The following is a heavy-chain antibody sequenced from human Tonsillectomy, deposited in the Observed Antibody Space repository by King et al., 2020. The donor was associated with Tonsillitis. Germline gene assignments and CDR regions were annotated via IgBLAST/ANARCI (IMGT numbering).Heavy chain of an antibody. V-gene: IGHV4-39*07. J-gene: IGHJ3*02. D-gene: IGHD1-7*01. Sequence: QLQESGPGLVKPSETLSLTCTVSGGSISSSSYYWGWNRQPPGQGLEWIGSIYYSGSTYYNPSLKSRVTISVDTSKNQFSLKLSSVTAADTAVYYCARDEGLELLFSLPSAFDIWGQGTMVTVSS. CDR1: GGSISSSSYY. CDR3: ARDEGLELLFSLPSAFDI. CDR2: IYYSGST.